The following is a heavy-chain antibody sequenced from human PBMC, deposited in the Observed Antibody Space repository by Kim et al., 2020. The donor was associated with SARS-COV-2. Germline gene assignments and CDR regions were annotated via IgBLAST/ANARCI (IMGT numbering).Heavy chain of an antibody. Sequence: ASVKVSCKASGYTFTSYYMHWVRQAPGQGLEWMGLINPSGGSTSYAQKFQGRVTMTRDTSTSTVYMELSSLRSEDTAVYYCARGGVAYCGGDCYYYYYYGMDVWGQGTTVTFSS. CDR3: ARGGVAYCGGDCYYYYYYGMDV. V-gene: IGHV1-46*01. CDR1: GYTFTSYY. CDR2: INPSGGST. J-gene: IGHJ6*02. D-gene: IGHD2-21*02.